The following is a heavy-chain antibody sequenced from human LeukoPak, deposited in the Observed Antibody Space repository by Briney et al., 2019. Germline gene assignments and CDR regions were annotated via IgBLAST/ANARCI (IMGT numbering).Heavy chain of an antibody. V-gene: IGHV4-59*01. D-gene: IGHD3-22*01. J-gene: IGHJ4*02. Sequence: SETLPLTCTVSGGSISSYYWSWIRQPPGKGLEWIGYIYYSGSTNYNPSLKSRVTISVDTSKNQFSLKLSSVTAADTAVYYCARQLYYYDSSGYDYWGQGTLVTVSS. CDR1: GGSISSYY. CDR2: IYYSGST. CDR3: ARQLYYYDSSGYDY.